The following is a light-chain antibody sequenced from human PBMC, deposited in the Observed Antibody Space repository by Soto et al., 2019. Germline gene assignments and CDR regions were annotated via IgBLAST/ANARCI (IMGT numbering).Light chain of an antibody. J-gene: IGKJ5*01. CDR3: QQYTNWPPNT. CDR1: QSVSNN. CDR2: GAS. V-gene: IGKV3-15*01. Sequence: EIVFTQSPGTLSLSPGERATLSFRAIQSVSNNYLAWYQQKPGQAPRLLIYGASTRATGVPARFSGRGSGTEFTLTISSLQSEDFAVYYCQQYTNWPPNTFGQGTRLEIK.